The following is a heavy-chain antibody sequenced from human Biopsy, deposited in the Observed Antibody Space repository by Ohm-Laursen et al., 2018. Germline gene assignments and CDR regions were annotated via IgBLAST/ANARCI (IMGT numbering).Heavy chain of an antibody. CDR1: GGSITADF. D-gene: IGHD3-3*01. V-gene: IGHV4-4*09. Sequence: PSQTLSLTCAVSGGSITADFWTWIRQTPGERLEWIGYRFHSGSPMYNPSLKSRVTISVDTSKSQFSPTLTSVTAADTAVYYCARGVTIFAELITRIDYWGQGTLVTVSS. J-gene: IGHJ4*02. CDR3: ARGVTIFAELITRIDY. CDR2: RFHSGSP.